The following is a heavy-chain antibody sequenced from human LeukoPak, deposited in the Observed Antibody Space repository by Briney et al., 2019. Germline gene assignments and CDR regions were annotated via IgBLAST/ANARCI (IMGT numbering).Heavy chain of an antibody. CDR3: ARDGVVPAAKNWFDP. V-gene: IGHV1-18*01. D-gene: IGHD2-2*01. CDR1: GYTFTSYG. J-gene: IGHJ5*02. CDR2: ISAYNGNT. Sequence: ASVKVSCKASGYTFTSYGISWVRQAPGQGLEWMGWISAYNGNTNYAQKLQSRVTMTTDTSTSTAYMELRSLRSDDTAVYYCARDGVVPAAKNWFDPWGQGTLVTVSS.